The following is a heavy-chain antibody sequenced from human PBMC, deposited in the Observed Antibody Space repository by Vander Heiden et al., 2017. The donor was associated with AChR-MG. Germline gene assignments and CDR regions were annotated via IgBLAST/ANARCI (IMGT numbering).Heavy chain of an antibody. CDR2: IYYDGSHK. D-gene: IGHD2-2*03. CDR1: GFTFSTYG. CDR3: ARGSWIFVDY. V-gene: IGHV3-33*01. J-gene: IGHJ4*02. Sequence: QVQLVESGGGVVPPGGSLKRSGAASGFTFSTYGTPRVRQAPGKGLEWVAVIYYDGSHKYYSDSVKGRFTISRDNSENTLYLQMNSLRAEDTAVYYCARGSWIFVDYWGQGTLVTVSS.